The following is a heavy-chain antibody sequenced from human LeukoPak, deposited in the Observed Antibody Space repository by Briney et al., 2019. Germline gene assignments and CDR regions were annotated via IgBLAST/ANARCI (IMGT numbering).Heavy chain of an antibody. CDR1: GFTFSSYG. J-gene: IGHJ4*02. V-gene: IGHV3-30*18. D-gene: IGHD2-15*01. CDR3: AKTEVVAAPIDY. CDR2: ISYDGSNK. Sequence: GGSLRLSCAASGFTFSSYGMHWVRQAPGKGLEWVAVISYDGSNKYYADSVKGRFTISRDNSKNTLYLQMNSLRAEDTAVYYCAKTEVVAAPIDYWGQGTLVTVSS.